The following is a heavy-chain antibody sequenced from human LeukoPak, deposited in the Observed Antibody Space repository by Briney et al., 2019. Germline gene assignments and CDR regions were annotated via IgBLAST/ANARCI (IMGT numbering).Heavy chain of an antibody. CDR1: GFTFSSYG. Sequence: GRSLRLSCAASGFTFSSYGMHWVRQAPGKGLEWVAIISYDGSNRYYTDSVKGRFTISRDNSKNTLYLQMNSLRAEDTAVYYCAKDMVRGVIGFYDYWGQGTLVAVSS. J-gene: IGHJ4*02. V-gene: IGHV3-30*18. D-gene: IGHD3-10*01. CDR2: ISYDGSNR. CDR3: AKDMVRGVIGFYDY.